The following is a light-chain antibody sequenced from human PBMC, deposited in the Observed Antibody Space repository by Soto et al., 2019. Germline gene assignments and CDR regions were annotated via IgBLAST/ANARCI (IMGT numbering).Light chain of an antibody. CDR2: AAS. J-gene: IGKJ5*01. V-gene: IGKV1D-12*01. CDR1: QGISRS. Sequence: DIPLTHSPSSVSASLLDGVRIXFQASQGISRSLAWYQQKPGKAPKLLIYAASSLQSGVPSRFSGSGFGTDFTLTISSLQPEDSAIYYCQQADTFPITFGQGTRLEIK. CDR3: QQADTFPIT.